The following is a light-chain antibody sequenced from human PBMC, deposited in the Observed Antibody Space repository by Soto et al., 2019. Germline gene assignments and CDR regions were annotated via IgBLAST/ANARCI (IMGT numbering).Light chain of an antibody. J-gene: IGLJ3*02. CDR3: SSYTSSSTRV. CDR2: EVS. Sequence: QSALTQPASVSGSPGQSITISCTGTSSDVGGYNYVSWYQQHPDKAPKLMIYEVSNRPSGVSNRFSGSKSGNTASLTISGLQAEDEADYYCSSYTSSSTRVFGGGTKLTVL. V-gene: IGLV2-14*01. CDR1: SSDVGGYNY.